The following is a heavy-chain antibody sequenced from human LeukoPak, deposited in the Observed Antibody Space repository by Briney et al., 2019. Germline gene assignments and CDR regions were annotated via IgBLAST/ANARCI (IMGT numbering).Heavy chain of an antibody. J-gene: IGHJ4*02. CDR3: ARLHLVSSGWYPMADS. V-gene: IGHV4-4*07. Sequence: KTSETLSLTCTVSGGSISSYYWSWIRQPAGKGLEWIGRIYTSGSTNYNPSLKSRVTMSVDTSKNQFSLKLSSVTAADTAVYYCARLHLVSSGWYPMADSWGQGTLVTVSS. D-gene: IGHD6-19*01. CDR1: GGSISSYY. CDR2: IYTSGST.